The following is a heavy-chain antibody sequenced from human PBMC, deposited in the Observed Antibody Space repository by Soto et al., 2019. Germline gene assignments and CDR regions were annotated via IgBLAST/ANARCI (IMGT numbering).Heavy chain of an antibody. Sequence: PGGSLRLSCAASGFTFSSYGMHWVRQAPGKGLEWVAVISYDGSNKYYADSVKGRFTISRDNSKNTLYLQMNSLRAEDTAVYYCAKEAGSDFWSGQYYYYYYYMDVWGKGTTVTVSS. D-gene: IGHD3-3*01. J-gene: IGHJ6*03. CDR1: GFTFSSYG. CDR3: AKEAGSDFWSGQYYYYYYYMDV. V-gene: IGHV3-30*18. CDR2: ISYDGSNK.